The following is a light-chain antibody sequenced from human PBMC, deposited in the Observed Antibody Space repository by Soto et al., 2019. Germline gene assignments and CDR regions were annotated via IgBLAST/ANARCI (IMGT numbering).Light chain of an antibody. CDR3: QQYNSYSWT. J-gene: IGKJ1*01. V-gene: IGKV1-5*03. CDR2: KAS. Sequence: DIQMTQSPSTLSASVGDRVTITCRASQSISSWLAWYQQKPGKAPKLLIYKASSLESGVPSRVSGSGSGTEVTLTISSLQPDDFATYYCQQYNSYSWTYGQGTKVDIK. CDR1: QSISSW.